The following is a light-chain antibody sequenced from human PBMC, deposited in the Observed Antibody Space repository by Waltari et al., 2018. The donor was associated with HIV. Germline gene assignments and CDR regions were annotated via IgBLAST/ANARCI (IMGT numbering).Light chain of an antibody. J-gene: IGLJ3*02. CDR3: CTFSGRSSTWV. CDR1: DVETYDL. Sequence: QPALTQPASVSGSPGQSITVSCTGDVETYDLVSWYQVHPGRAPKLIIHDVTKRPSGVSSRFSASKSGNTASLTISGLEAEDESLYYCCTFSGRSSTWVFGGGTQVTVL. V-gene: IGLV2-23*02. CDR2: DVT.